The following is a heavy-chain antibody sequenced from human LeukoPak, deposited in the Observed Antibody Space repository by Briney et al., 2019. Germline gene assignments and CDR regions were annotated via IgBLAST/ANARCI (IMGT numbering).Heavy chain of an antibody. CDR2: ISYDGSNK. CDR3: AKDFGITIFGVVPPYYYYGMDV. Sequence: GGSLRLSCAASGFTFSSYGMPWVRQAPGKGLEWVAVISYDGSNKYYADSVKGRFTISRDNSKNTLYLQMNSLRAEDTAVYYCAKDFGITIFGVVPPYYYYGMDVWGQGTTVTVSS. V-gene: IGHV3-30*18. J-gene: IGHJ6*02. D-gene: IGHD3-3*01. CDR1: GFTFSSYG.